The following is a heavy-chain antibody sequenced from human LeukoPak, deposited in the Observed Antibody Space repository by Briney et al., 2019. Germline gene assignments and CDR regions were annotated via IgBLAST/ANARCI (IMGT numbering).Heavy chain of an antibody. CDR1: GYSISSGYY. CDR3: ARGDGSGWYYFDY. Sequence: SETLSLTCTVSGYSISSGYYWGWIRQPPGKGLEWIGSIYHSGSTYYNPSLKSRVTISVDTSKNQFSLKLSSVTAADTAVYYCARGDGSGWYYFDYWGQGTLVTVSS. J-gene: IGHJ4*02. V-gene: IGHV4-38-2*02. CDR2: IYHSGST. D-gene: IGHD6-19*01.